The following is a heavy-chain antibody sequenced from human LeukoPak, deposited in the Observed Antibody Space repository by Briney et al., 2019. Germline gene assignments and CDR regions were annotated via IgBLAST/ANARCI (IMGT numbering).Heavy chain of an antibody. J-gene: IGHJ4*02. D-gene: IGHD2-2*01. CDR1: GFTFSSYS. Sequence: GGSLRLSCATSGFTFSSYSMNWFRQAPGKGLEWVSAICHSSNSKSYADSVRGRFTISRDNAKDSLFLQMNSLRAEDTAVYFCARESNRGCSSTSCPRDYCGEGTLVTASS. V-gene: IGHV3-21*01. CDR3: ARESNRGCSSTSCPRDY. CDR2: ICHSSNSK.